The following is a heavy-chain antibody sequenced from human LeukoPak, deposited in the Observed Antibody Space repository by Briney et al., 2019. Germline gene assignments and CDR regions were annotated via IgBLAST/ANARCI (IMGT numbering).Heavy chain of an antibody. V-gene: IGHV4-4*07. CDR2: MYIGGTR. Sequence: SETLSLTCSVAGVSISTYYWTWIRQPAGKGLEWIGRMYIGGTRNYNPSLKSRVTMSIDTSKNQFSLKLSSVTAADTAVYYCARDLPRENSYAYGFWFDPWGQGTLVTVSS. CDR3: ARDLPRENSYAYGFWFDP. CDR1: GVSISTYY. D-gene: IGHD3-16*01. J-gene: IGHJ5*02.